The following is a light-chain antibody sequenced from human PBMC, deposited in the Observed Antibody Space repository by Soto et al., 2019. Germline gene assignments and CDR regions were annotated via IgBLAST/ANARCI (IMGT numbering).Light chain of an antibody. V-gene: IGKV1-27*01. CDR3: QQYVSAPRT. CDR1: QDISNY. J-gene: IGKJ1*01. CDR2: AAS. Sequence: DIQMTQSPSSLSASVGDRVTITCRASQDISNYLAWYEQKPGKVPKVLIYAASTLQSGVPSRFSGSGSGTDFTLTISGLQPEDVATYYCQQYVSAPRTFGQGTKVEIK.